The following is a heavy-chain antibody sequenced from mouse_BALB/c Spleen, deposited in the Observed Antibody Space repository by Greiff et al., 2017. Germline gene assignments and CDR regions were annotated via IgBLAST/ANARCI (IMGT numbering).Heavy chain of an antibody. CDR1: GFSLTSYD. Sequence: QVQLQQSGPGLVAPSQSLSITCTVSGFSLTSYDISWIRQPPGKGLEWLGVIWTGGGTNYNSAFMSRLSISKDNSKSQVFLKMNSLQTDDTAIYYCVREFYDYEERFAYWGQGTLVTVSA. CDR3: VREFYDYEERFAY. V-gene: IGHV2-9-2*01. D-gene: IGHD2-4*01. CDR2: IWTGGGT. J-gene: IGHJ3*01.